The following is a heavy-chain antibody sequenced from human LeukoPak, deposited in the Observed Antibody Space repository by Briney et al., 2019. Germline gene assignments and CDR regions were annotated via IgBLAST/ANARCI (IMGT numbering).Heavy chain of an antibody. J-gene: IGHJ3*02. Sequence: ASVKVSCKVSGYTLTELSMHWVRQAPGKGLEWMGGFDPEDGETIYAQKFQGRVTMTEDTSTDTAYMELSSLRPEDTAVYYCATPGREYQLLLYAFDIWGQGTMVTVSS. V-gene: IGHV1-24*01. CDR3: ATPGREYQLLLYAFDI. D-gene: IGHD2-2*01. CDR1: GYTLTELS. CDR2: FDPEDGET.